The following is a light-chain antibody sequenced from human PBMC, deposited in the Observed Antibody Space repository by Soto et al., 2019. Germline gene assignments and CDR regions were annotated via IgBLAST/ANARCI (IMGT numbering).Light chain of an antibody. J-gene: IGKJ4*01. CDR1: QSVSSSY. V-gene: IGKV3-20*01. CDR3: QQYGSSPLT. Sequence: EIVLTQCPGTLSLSPGERATLSCRVSQSVSSSYLAWYQQKPGQAPRLLIYGASSRATGIPDRFSGSGSGTDFTLTISRLEPEDFAVYYCQQYGSSPLTFGGGTKVDIK. CDR2: GAS.